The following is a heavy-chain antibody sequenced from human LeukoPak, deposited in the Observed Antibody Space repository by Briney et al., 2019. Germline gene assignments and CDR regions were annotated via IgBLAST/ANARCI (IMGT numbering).Heavy chain of an antibody. CDR3: AKDPSVSNYYYSSMDV. Sequence: GGSLRLSCAASGFTFSIYAMSGVRQAPGKGLEWVSAISGRGGSTYYADSVKGRFTISRDNSKNTLYLQMNSLRAEETAVYYCAKDPSVSNYYYSSMDVWGKGTTVTVPS. CDR1: GFTFSIYA. J-gene: IGHJ6*03. V-gene: IGHV3-23*01. CDR2: ISGRGGST.